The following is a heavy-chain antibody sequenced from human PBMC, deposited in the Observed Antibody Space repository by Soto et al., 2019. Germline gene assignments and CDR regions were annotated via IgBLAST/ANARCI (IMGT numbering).Heavy chain of an antibody. CDR1: GGSFSGYY. V-gene: IGHV4-34*01. CDR2: INRSGST. D-gene: IGHD4-17*01. CDR3: ARGELTTVPPLT. J-gene: IGHJ4*02. Sequence: QLQLQQWGAGLLMPSETLSLTCAVYGGSFSGYYYYRIRQPPGKGLEWIGEINRSGSTNYNPSVKSRVTISVDTSKNQFSLTLSSVTAAETAIYYCARGELTTVPPLTWGQGTLVTVSS.